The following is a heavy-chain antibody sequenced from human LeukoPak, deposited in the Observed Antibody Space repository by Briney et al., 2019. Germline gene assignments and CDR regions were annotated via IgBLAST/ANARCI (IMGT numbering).Heavy chain of an antibody. CDR3: ARDPHYDILTGPATNDAFDI. CDR1: GYTFTSYG. D-gene: IGHD3-9*01. J-gene: IGHJ3*02. Sequence: ASVKVSCKASGYTFTSYGISWVRQAPGQGLEWMGWIGAYNGNTNYAQKLQGRVTMTTDTSTSTAYMELRSLRSDDTAVYYCARDPHYDILTGPATNDAFDIWGQGTMVTVSS. V-gene: IGHV1-18*01. CDR2: IGAYNGNT.